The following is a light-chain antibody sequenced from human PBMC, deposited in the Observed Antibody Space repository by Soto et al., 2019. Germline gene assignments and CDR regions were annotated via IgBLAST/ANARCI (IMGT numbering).Light chain of an antibody. Sequence: DIQMTQSPSSVSASVGDRVTITCRASQGISSWLAWYQHKPGKAPKLLIYGASILQSGVPSRFSGSESGTDFTLTISSLQPDDSATYYCQQANSFPWTFGQGTKVEIK. CDR3: QQANSFPWT. V-gene: IGKV1-12*01. J-gene: IGKJ1*01. CDR1: QGISSW. CDR2: GAS.